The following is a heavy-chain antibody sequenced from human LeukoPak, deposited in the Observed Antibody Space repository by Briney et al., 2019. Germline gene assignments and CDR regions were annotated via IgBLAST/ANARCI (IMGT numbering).Heavy chain of an antibody. CDR2: IIPIFGTA. J-gene: IGHJ4*02. V-gene: IGHV1-69*13. CDR1: GGTFNNYA. D-gene: IGHD6-13*01. Sequence: SVKVSFKASGGTFNNYAISWVRQAPGQGVEGMGGIIPIFGTANYAQKFQGRVTITADESTSTAYMELSSLRSEDTAVYYCARAPVGQQLSYWGQGTLVTVSS. CDR3: ARAPVGQQLSY.